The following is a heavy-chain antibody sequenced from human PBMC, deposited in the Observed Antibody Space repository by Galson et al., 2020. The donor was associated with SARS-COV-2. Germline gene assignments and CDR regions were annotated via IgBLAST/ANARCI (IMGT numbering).Heavy chain of an antibody. J-gene: IGHJ5*02. CDR3: ARNRAVDGSASYPEFDP. CDR1: GFTFTNYA. D-gene: IGHD3-10*01. CDR2: ISGTGSI. Sequence: GGSLRLSCAASGFTFTNYAMSWLRQAPGKGLEWVSAISGTGSIYHADSVRGRFTTSRDSSKNTLYLQMNSLRAEDTAVYYCARNRAVDGSASYPEFDPWGQGTLVIVSS. V-gene: IGHV3-23*01.